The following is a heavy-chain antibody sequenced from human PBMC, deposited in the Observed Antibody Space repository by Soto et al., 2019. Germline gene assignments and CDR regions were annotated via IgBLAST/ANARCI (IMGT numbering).Heavy chain of an antibody. V-gene: IGHV4-34*01. D-gene: IGHD3-10*01. CDR2: INHSGST. Sequence: SETLSLTCAVYGGSFSGYYWSWIRQPPGXGLEWIGEINHSGSTNYNPSLKSRVTISVDTSKNQFSLKLSSVTAADTAVYYCARGGTMVRGVIYYYYYGMDVWGQGTTVTVSS. CDR3: ARGGTMVRGVIYYYYYGMDV. CDR1: GGSFSGYY. J-gene: IGHJ6*02.